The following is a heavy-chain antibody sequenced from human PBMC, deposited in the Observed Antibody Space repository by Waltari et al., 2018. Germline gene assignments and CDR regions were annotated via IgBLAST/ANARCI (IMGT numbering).Heavy chain of an antibody. CDR1: RGSPSIINL. Sequence: QVQLQESGPGLVKPSGTLSLTCGVSRGSPSIINLWNWIRQAPGKGLEWLGELQRTGSSNYTPSRKRRLTMSVDKSNSQVSMKLKSLTAADTAVYYCATSSFVAVLDSWGQGTLVTVSS. CDR3: ATSSFVAVLDS. V-gene: IGHV4-4*02. J-gene: IGHJ4*02. D-gene: IGHD6-19*01. CDR2: LQRTGSS.